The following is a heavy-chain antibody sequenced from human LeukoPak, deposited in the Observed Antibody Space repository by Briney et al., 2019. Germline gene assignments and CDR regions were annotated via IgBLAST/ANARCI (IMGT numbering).Heavy chain of an antibody. CDR3: ARVMYNRNDGHYYYMDV. V-gene: IGHV4-61*02. CDR1: GGSISSGSYY. D-gene: IGHD1-20*01. CDR2: IYTSGST. J-gene: IGHJ6*03. Sequence: TSETLSLTCTVSGGSISSGSYYWSWIRQPAGKGLEWIGRIYTSGSTNYNPFLKSRVTISVDTSKNQFSLKLSSVTAADTAVYYCARVMYNRNDGHYYYMDVWGKGTTVTVSS.